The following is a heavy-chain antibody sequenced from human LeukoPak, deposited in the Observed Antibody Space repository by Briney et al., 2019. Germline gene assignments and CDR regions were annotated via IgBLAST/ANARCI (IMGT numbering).Heavy chain of an antibody. CDR2: IKQDGSEK. Sequence: GGSLRLSCAASGFTFSSYWMSWVRQAPGKGLEWVANIKQDGSEKYYVDSVKGRFTISRDNAKNSLYLQMNSLRAEDTAVYYCARGDWNDPGDYYYYMDVWGKGTTVTISS. V-gene: IGHV3-7*01. CDR1: GFTFSSYW. J-gene: IGHJ6*03. D-gene: IGHD1-1*01. CDR3: ARGDWNDPGDYYYYMDV.